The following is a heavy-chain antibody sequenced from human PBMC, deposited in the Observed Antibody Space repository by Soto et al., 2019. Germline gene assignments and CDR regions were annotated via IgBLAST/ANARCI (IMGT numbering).Heavy chain of an antibody. J-gene: IGHJ4*02. D-gene: IGHD3-3*01. V-gene: IGHV3-48*02. CDR2: ISSSSSTI. Sequence: GGSLRLSCAASGFTFSSYSMNWVRQAPGKGLEWVSHISSSSSTIYYADSVKGRFTISRDNAKNSLYLQMNSLRDGDTAVYYCARDTQDDFWSGYYRDYWGQGTLVTVSS. CDR3: ARDTQDDFWSGYYRDY. CDR1: GFTFSSYS.